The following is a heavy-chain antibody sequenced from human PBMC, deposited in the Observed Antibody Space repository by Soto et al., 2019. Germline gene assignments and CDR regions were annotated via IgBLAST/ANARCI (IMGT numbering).Heavy chain of an antibody. CDR3: ARGTDYTQIASYHYGLDV. V-gene: IGHV4-59*02. Sequence: SETLSLTCAASGGPVTSYYWSWIRQPPGKGMEWIGYLYYSGSTSYNPSLKSRVTMSVDMSKNQFSLTLTSVTAADTAVYYCARGTDYTQIASYHYGLDVWGQGTTVTVSS. J-gene: IGHJ6*02. CDR2: LYYSGST. D-gene: IGHD4-4*01. CDR1: GGPVTSYY.